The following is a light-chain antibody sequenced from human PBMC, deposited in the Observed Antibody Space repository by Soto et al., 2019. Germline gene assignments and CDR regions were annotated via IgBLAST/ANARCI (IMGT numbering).Light chain of an antibody. CDR3: QQYNDWPLT. CDR1: QSVSSN. CDR2: GAS. Sequence: EKVMTQSPATLSVSPGERATLSCRASQSVSSNLAWYQQKPGQAPRLRIYGASTRATGIPARFSGSASGTEFTLTISSLQSEDFAVYYCQQYNDWPLTFGGGTKVEIK. V-gene: IGKV3-15*01. J-gene: IGKJ4*01.